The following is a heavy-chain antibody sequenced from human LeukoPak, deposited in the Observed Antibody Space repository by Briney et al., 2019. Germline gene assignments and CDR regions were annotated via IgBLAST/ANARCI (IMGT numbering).Heavy chain of an antibody. CDR2: ISGSGGST. CDR1: GFTFSSYA. V-gene: IGHV3-23*01. CDR3: AKDLAFWSGYYIRYFQH. J-gene: IGHJ1*01. D-gene: IGHD3-3*01. Sequence: GGSLRLSCAASGFTFSSYAMSWVRQAPGKGLEWVSAISGSGGSTYYADSVRGRFTISRDNSKNTLYLQMNSLRAEDTAVYYCAKDLAFWSGYYIRYFQHWGQGTLVTVSS.